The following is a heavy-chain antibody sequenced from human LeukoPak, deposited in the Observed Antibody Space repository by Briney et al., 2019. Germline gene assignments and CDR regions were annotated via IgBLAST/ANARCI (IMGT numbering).Heavy chain of an antibody. CDR2: IYYSGST. J-gene: IGHJ5*02. CDR1: GGSISSHY. CDR3: ARYDFWSGYYSVGWFDP. D-gene: IGHD3-3*01. V-gene: IGHV4-59*11. Sequence: PSETLSLTCTVSGGSISSHYWSWIRQPPGKGLEWIGYIYYSGSTNYNPSLKSRVTISVDTSKNQFYLKLSSVTAADTAVYYCARYDFWSGYYSVGWFDPWGQGTLVTVSS.